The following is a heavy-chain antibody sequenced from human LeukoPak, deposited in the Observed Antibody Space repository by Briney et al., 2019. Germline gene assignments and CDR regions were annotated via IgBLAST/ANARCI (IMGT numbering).Heavy chain of an antibody. CDR1: GFTFDDHA. V-gene: IGHV3-20*04. Sequence: GGSLRLSCAASGFTFDDHAMSWVRQAPGKGLEWVSGINWNGGSTGYADSVKGRFTISRDNAKNSLYLQMNSLRAEDTALYSCARVSCSSYNCYFRYFDYWGPGTLVTVSS. CDR3: ARVSCSSYNCYFRYFDY. CDR2: INWNGGST. J-gene: IGHJ4*02. D-gene: IGHD2-15*01.